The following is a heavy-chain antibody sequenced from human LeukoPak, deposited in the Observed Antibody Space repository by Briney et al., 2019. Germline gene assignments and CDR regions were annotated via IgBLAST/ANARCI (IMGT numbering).Heavy chain of an antibody. Sequence: GRSLRLSCAASGFTFSSYGKHWVRQAPGKGLEWVAVIWYDGSNKYYADSVKGRFTISRDNSKNTLYLQMNSLRAEDTAVYYCARDQRALGYSYGFDYWGQGTLVTVSS. CDR3: ARDQRALGYSYGFDY. J-gene: IGHJ4*02. D-gene: IGHD5-18*01. CDR1: GFTFSSYG. V-gene: IGHV3-33*01. CDR2: IWYDGSNK.